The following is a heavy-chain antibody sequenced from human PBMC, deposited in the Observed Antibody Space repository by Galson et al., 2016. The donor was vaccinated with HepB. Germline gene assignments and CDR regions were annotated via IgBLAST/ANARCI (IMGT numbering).Heavy chain of an antibody. J-gene: IGHJ4*02. CDR3: AKEEGDDYGDYGYYFDF. CDR1: GFTFSSFA. CDR2: IGGGGDYT. V-gene: IGHV3-23*01. Sequence: SLRLSCAASGFTFSSFAMSWVRQAPGKGLEWVSAIGGGGDYTHYADSVKGRFTISRDNSKKTLDLQMNSLRAEGTAVYYCAKEEGDDYGDYGYYFDFWGQGTLVTVSS. D-gene: IGHD4-17*01.